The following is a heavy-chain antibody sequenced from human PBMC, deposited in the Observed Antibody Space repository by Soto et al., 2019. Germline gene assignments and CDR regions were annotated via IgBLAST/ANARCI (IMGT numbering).Heavy chain of an antibody. D-gene: IGHD5-18*01. Sequence: GASVKVSCKASGGTFSSYAISWVRQAPGQGLEWMGGIIPGFGTAIYAQKFQGRVTITADKSTNTAYMELSSLRSEDTAVYFCARVGGIGGYTYGLDYWGQGTLVTVSS. J-gene: IGHJ4*02. CDR2: IIPGFGTA. CDR1: GGTFSSYA. V-gene: IGHV1-69*06. CDR3: ARVGGIGGYTYGLDY.